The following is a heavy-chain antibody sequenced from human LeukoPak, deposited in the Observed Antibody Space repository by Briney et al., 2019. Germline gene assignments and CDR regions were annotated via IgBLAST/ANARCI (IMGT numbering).Heavy chain of an antibody. D-gene: IGHD2-2*02. CDR3: AGGQLLYSIWFDP. CDR1: GFTFNRYS. CDR2: ISSTSSTI. V-gene: IGHV3-48*04. Sequence: PGGSLRLACTASGFTFNRYSMNWVRQAPGKGLEWVSYISSTSSTIYYADSVKGRFTISRDNAKNSLYLQMNSLRAEDTAVYYCAGGQLLYSIWFDPWGQGTLVTVSS. J-gene: IGHJ5*02.